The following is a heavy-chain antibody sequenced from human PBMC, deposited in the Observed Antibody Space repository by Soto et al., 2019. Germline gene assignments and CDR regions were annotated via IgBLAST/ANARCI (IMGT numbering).Heavy chain of an antibody. Sequence: PSETHSLRSPVSGGSIRSYYCSWIRQPPGKGLEWIGYIYYSGSTNYNPSLKSRVTISVDTSKNQFSLKLTSVTAADAAVYFCTRGGFYYYDSSGYYDYWGQGALVTVSS. D-gene: IGHD3-22*01. V-gene: IGHV4-59*01. CDR3: TRGGFYYYDSSGYYDY. J-gene: IGHJ4*02. CDR2: IYYSGST. CDR1: GGSIRSYY.